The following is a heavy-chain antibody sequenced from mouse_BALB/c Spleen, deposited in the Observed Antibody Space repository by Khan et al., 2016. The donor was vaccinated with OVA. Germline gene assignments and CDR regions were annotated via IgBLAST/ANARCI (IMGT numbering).Heavy chain of an antibody. V-gene: IGHV9-3-1*01. D-gene: IGHD4-1*02. Sequence: QIQLVQSGPELKKPGETVKISCKASGYTFTNYGMNWVKQAPGKGLKWMGWINTYTGEATYADDFKGRFAFSLETSASTAYLQINNHTNEDTATYFGARSNSYWYFDVWGAGTTVTVSS. CDR2: INTYTGEA. J-gene: IGHJ1*01. CDR3: ARSNSYWYFDV. CDR1: GYTFTNYG.